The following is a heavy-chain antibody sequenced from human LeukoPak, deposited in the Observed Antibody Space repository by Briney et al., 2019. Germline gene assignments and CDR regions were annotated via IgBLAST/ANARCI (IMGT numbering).Heavy chain of an antibody. CDR1: GFTFSSYW. CDR2: IKQDRSEK. Sequence: GGSLRLSCAASGFTFSSYWMSWVRQAPGKGLEWVANIKQDRSEKYYVDSVKGRFTISRDNAKNSLYLQMNSLRAEDTAVYYCARDYCSSTSCYLFDYWGQGTLVTVSS. D-gene: IGHD2-2*01. J-gene: IGHJ4*02. CDR3: ARDYCSSTSCYLFDY. V-gene: IGHV3-7*01.